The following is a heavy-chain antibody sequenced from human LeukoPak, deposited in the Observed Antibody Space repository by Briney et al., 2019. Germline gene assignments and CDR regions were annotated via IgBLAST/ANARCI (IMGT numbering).Heavy chain of an antibody. CDR1: GGSISTSSYY. V-gene: IGHV4-39*01. CDR2: IYYSGST. CDR3: ARQLPLHYYGSGSSFDY. D-gene: IGHD3-10*01. J-gene: IGHJ4*02. Sequence: SETLSLTCTVSGGSISTSSYYWGWIRQPPGKGLEWIGTIYYSGSTYYNPSLKSRITMPVDTSKNQFSLKLTSMTAADTAVYYCARQLPLHYYGSGSSFDYWGQGTLVTVSS.